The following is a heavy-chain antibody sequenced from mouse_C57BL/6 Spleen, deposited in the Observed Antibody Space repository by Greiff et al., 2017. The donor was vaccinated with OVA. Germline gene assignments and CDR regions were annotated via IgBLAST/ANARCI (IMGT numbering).Heavy chain of an antibody. D-gene: IGHD1-1*01. CDR3: ARVYYGSSYNWYFDV. CDR1: GYSITSDY. CDR2: ISYSGST. J-gene: IGHJ1*03. Sequence: EVKLQESGPGLAKPSQTLSLTCSVTGYSITSDYWNWIRKFPGNKLEYMGYISYSGSTYYNPSLKSRISITRDTSKNQYYLQLNSVTTEDTATYYCARVYYGSSYNWYFDVWGTGTTVTVSS. V-gene: IGHV3-8*01.